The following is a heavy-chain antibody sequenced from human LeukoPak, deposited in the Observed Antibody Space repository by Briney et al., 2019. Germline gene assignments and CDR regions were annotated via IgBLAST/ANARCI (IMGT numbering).Heavy chain of an antibody. V-gene: IGHV4-30-2*01. Sequence: SQTLSLTCTVSGGSISSGGYYWSWIRQPPGKGLEWIGYIYHSGSTYYNPSLKSRVTISVDRSKNQFSLKLSSVTAADTAVYYCARDRPLKLGIPPAYYYYMDVWGKGTTVTVSS. J-gene: IGHJ6*03. CDR2: IYHSGST. CDR1: GGSISSGGYY. D-gene: IGHD7-27*01. CDR3: ARDRPLKLGIPPAYYYYMDV.